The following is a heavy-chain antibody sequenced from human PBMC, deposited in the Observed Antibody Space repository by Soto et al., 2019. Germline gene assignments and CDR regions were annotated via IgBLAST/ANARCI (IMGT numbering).Heavy chain of an antibody. V-gene: IGHV3-33*01. J-gene: IGHJ4*02. CDR3: ARSAGKGGIAAPIDY. CDR1: GFTFSSYG. CDR2: IWYDGSNK. Sequence: VQLVASGGGVVQPGRSLRLSCASSGFTFSSYGMHWVRQAPGKGLEWVAVIWYDGSNKYYADSVKGRFTISRDNSKNTLFLQMDSLRAEDTAVYYCARSAGKGGIAAPIDYWGQGTLVTVSS. D-gene: IGHD6-13*01.